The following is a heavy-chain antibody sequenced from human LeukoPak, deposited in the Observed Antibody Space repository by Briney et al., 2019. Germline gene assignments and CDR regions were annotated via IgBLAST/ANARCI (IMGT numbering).Heavy chain of an antibody. V-gene: IGHV3-23*01. D-gene: IGHD4-17*01. CDR1: GFTFISYA. J-gene: IGHJ4*02. CDR3: AKDQGGTVTSFAY. CDR2: ISGSGGST. Sequence: LGGSLRLSCAASGFTFISYAMSWVRQAPGKGLEWVSAISGSGGSTYYADSVKGRFTISRDNPKNTLYLQMNSLRAEDTAVYYCAKDQGGTVTSFAYWGQGTLVTVSS.